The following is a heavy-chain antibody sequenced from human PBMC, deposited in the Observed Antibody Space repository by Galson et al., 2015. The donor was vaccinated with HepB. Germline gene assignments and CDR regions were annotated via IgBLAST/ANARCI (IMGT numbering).Heavy chain of an antibody. CDR3: VRGWQQPGA. D-gene: IGHD6-13*01. V-gene: IGHV3-23*01. CDR1: GFTFSSYA. J-gene: IGHJ5*02. CDR2: ISSSGGST. Sequence: SLRLSCAVSGFTFSSYAMTWVRQAPGKGLEWVSSISSSGGSTYYVDSVKGRFTISRDNSNSTLFLQMDSLRADDTAVYFCVRGWQQPGAWGQGTLVTVSS.